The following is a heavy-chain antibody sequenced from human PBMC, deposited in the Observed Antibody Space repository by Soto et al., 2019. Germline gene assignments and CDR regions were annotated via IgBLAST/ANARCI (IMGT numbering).Heavy chain of an antibody. CDR3: AKSGVDSSGWYSSGLAS. J-gene: IGHJ5*02. CDR2: ISYDGKNE. CDR1: GFRFSNYG. Sequence: QVKLVESGGGVVQPGGSLRLSCAASGFRFSNYGMHWVRQAPGKGLEWLSVISYDGKNEFYVDSVEGRFTVSRDQSKNTLYLQIDSLRREDTAVYDCAKSGVDSSGWYSSGLASWGQGTLVIVSS. D-gene: IGHD6-19*01. V-gene: IGHV3-30*18.